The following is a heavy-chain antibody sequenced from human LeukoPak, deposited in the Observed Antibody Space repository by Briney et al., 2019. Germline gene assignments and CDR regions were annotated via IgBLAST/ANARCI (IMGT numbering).Heavy chain of an antibody. CDR2: IKQDGSEK. V-gene: IGHV3-7*01. CDR1: GFTFSSYW. CDR3: ARDPSSGWQRHPGWFDP. D-gene: IGHD6-19*01. J-gene: IGHJ5*02. Sequence: GGSLRLSCAASGFTFSSYWMSWVRQAPGKGLEWVANIKQDGSEKYYVDSVKGRFTISRDNAKNSLYLQMNSLRAEDTAVYYCARDPSSGWQRHPGWFDPWGQGTLVTVSS.